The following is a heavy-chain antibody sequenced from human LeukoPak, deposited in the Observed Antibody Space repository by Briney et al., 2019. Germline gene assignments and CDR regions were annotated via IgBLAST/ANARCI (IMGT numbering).Heavy chain of an antibody. CDR1: GGSISSSSYY. CDR2: IYYSGST. Sequence: SETLSLTCTVSGGSISSSSYYWGWIRQPPGKGLEWIGSIYYSGSTYYNPPLKSRVTISVDTSKNQFSLKLSSVTAADTAVYYCARQVGYSSSSGGFYWGQGTLVTVSS. J-gene: IGHJ4*02. CDR3: ARQVGYSSSSGGFY. V-gene: IGHV4-39*01. D-gene: IGHD6-6*01.